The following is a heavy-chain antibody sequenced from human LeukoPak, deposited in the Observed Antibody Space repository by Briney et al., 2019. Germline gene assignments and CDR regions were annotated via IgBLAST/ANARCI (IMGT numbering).Heavy chain of an antibody. CDR2: IYTSDST. CDR1: DGSISGYY. D-gene: IGHD2-2*01. J-gene: IGHJ6*03. V-gene: IGHV4-4*07. CDR3: ARGFVPAGMARYHYMDV. Sequence: SETLSLTCTVSDGSISGYYWTWIRQPAGKGLEWIGRIYTSDSTIYNPSLRSRVTMSVDTSKNQFSLKLSSVTAADTAVYYCARGFVPAGMARYHYMDVWGKGTTVTVSS.